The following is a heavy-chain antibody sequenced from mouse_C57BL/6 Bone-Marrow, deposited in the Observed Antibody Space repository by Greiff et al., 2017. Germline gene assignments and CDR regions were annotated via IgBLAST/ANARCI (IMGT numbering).Heavy chain of an antibody. Sequence: VQLQQPGAELVRPGSSVKLSCKASGYTFTSYWMDWVKQRPGQGLEWIGNIYPSDSETHYNQKFKDKATLTVDKSSSTAYMHLSSLTSEDSAVYYCARWYGGFAYWGQGTLVTVSA. CDR3: ARWYGGFAY. D-gene: IGHD1-1*02. CDR2: IYPSDSET. J-gene: IGHJ3*01. V-gene: IGHV1-61*01. CDR1: GYTFTSYW.